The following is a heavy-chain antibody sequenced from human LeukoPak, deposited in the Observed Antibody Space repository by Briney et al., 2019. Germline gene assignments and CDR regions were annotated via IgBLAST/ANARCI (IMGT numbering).Heavy chain of an antibody. Sequence: GRSLRLSCAASGFNFGSYAMDWVRQAPGKGLEWVGDISYDGGYQSYAASVRGRSTISRDNSKNTLYLQMNSLRAEDAAVYYCATESSLSNWGRGTLVTVSS. CDR3: ATESSLSN. D-gene: IGHD3-16*02. V-gene: IGHV3-30*04. CDR1: GFNFGSYA. J-gene: IGHJ4*02. CDR2: ISYDGGYQ.